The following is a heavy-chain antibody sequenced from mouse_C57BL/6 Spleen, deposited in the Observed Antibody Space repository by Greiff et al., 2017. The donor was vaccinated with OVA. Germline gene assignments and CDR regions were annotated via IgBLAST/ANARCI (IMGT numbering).Heavy chain of an antibody. Sequence: VQLQQPGAELVKPGASVKVSCKASGYTFTSYRMHWVKQRPGQGLEWIGRIHPSDSAPNSNQKFKGKATFTVDKSSSTAYMQLSGLTSEDSAVYYCAIRERMYCFDYWGQGTTLTVSS. CDR3: AIRERMYCFDY. J-gene: IGHJ2*01. V-gene: IGHV1-74*01. D-gene: IGHD2-10*02. CDR1: GYTFTSYR. CDR2: IHPSDSAP.